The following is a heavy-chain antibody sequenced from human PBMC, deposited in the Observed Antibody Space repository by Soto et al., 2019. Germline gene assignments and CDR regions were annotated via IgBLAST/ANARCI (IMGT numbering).Heavy chain of an antibody. CDR1: GVSISSSSYY. D-gene: IGHD1-7*01. CDR3: ARKLNWFDP. CDR2: IYYSGST. J-gene: IGHJ5*02. Sequence: SETLSLTCTVSGVSISSSSYYWGWIRQPPGKGLEWIGSIYYSGSTYYNPSLKSRVTISVDTSKNQFSLKLSSVTAADTAVYYCARKLNWFDPWGQGTLVTVSS. V-gene: IGHV4-39*01.